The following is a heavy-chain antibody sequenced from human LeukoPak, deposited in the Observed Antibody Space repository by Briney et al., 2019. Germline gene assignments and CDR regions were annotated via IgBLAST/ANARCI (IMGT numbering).Heavy chain of an antibody. D-gene: IGHD2-15*01. CDR3: ATLLRYGDY. Sequence: SETMSLTCTVSGGSISSYYWSWIRQPPGKGLEWIGYIYYSGSTYYNPSLKSRVTISVDTSKNQFSLKLSSVTAADTAVYYCATLLRYGDYWGQGTLVTVSS. V-gene: IGHV4-59*04. J-gene: IGHJ4*02. CDR2: IYYSGST. CDR1: GGSISSYY.